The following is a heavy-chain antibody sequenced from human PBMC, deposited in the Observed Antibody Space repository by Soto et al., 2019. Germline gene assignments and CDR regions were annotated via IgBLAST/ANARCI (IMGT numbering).Heavy chain of an antibody. Sequence: PSETLSLTCTVSGGSISSSDYYWGWVRQPPGKGLEWIGHISYSGSTYYSPSLKSRVAISLGSSKKHFSLKLSSVTAADTAVYFCARLLTTYHSYFDYWGQGAPVTVSS. D-gene: IGHD4-4*01. V-gene: IGHV4-39*02. CDR3: ARLLTTYHSYFDY. CDR1: GGSISSSDYY. J-gene: IGHJ4*02. CDR2: ISYSGST.